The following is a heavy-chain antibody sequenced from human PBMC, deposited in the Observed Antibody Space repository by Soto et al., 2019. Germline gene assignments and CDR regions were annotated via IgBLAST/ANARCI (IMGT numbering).Heavy chain of an antibody. CDR2: IYYSGST. Sequence: QVQLQESCPVLVKPSETLSLTCTGSGGSVSSGHFYWSWIRQPPGKGLDWIGYIYYSGSTKYKPSIRSRVTVLVDTSKNQFSLKLTSVTAADTAVYYCARSGSGSGWLGGQGTLVTVSS. CDR1: GGSVSSGHFY. V-gene: IGHV4-61*01. CDR3: ARSGSGSGWL. D-gene: IGHD6-19*01. J-gene: IGHJ4*02.